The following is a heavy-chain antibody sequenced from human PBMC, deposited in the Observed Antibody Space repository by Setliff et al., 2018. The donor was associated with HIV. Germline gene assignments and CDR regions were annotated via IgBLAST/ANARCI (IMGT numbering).Heavy chain of an antibody. Sequence: AASVKVSCKAIGYMILGYKMNWVRQAPGQGLEWIGRISPNNGAAEYAPKFQGRVSMTLDTSISTAYLEIPRLTSDDAAVYFCARPRVFDSFDVWGQGTKVTVS. J-gene: IGHJ3*01. CDR1: GYMILGYK. CDR2: ISPNNGAA. V-gene: IGHV1-2*06. CDR3: ARPRVFDSFDV. D-gene: IGHD6-6*01.